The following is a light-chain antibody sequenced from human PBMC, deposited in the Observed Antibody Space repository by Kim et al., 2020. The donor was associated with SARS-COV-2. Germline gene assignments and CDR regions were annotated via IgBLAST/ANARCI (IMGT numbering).Light chain of an antibody. CDR3: QNRRQWPALS. V-gene: IGKV3-11*01. CDR1: QSVGTS. J-gene: IGKJ4*01. CDR2: DAS. Sequence: PGERATLSCRASQSVGTSLAWYQQKPGQAPRLLIFDASKRATGIPARFSGGGSGTDFTLTVSSLEPEDFAVYYCQNRRQWPALSFGGGTKVDIK.